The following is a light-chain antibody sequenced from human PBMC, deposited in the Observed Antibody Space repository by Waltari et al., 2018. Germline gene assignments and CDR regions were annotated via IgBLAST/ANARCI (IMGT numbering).Light chain of an antibody. CDR1: QSVRKY. Sequence: EIVLTQSPGTLSLSPGERATLSCRASQSVRKYLAWYQQRPGQAPMHLIYDASTRATGIPDRFSGSGFGTDFILTISRLEPEDFAVYYCQKYESLPATFGQGTKVEIK. J-gene: IGKJ1*01. V-gene: IGKV3-20*01. CDR2: DAS. CDR3: QKYESLPAT.